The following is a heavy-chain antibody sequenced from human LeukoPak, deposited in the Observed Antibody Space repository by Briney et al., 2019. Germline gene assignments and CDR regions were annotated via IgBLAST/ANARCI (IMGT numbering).Heavy chain of an antibody. CDR2: IRYDGSNK. CDR3: ALLNDDYGLGGDFDY. Sequence: GGSLRLSCAASGFTFSSYGMHWVRQAPGKGLEWVAFIRYDGSNKYYADSVKGRFTISRDNSKNTLYLQMNSLRAEDTAVYYCALLNDDYGLGGDFDYWGQGTLVTVSS. D-gene: IGHD4-17*01. V-gene: IGHV3-30*02. CDR1: GFTFSSYG. J-gene: IGHJ4*02.